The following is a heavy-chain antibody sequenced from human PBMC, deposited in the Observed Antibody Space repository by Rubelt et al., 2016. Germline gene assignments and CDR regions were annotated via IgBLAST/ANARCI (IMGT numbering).Heavy chain of an antibody. CDR1: GFTFSSYA. V-gene: IGHV3-23*04. J-gene: IGHJ4*02. CDR3: ASGPEGQLESDLDY. Sequence: EVQLVESGGDLVQPGGSLRLSSAASGFTFSSYAMTWVRQAPGKGLEWVSTITTSGSSTFYADSVKGRFPISRDNSKNTLYLQMNSLRAEETAVYYCASGPEGQLESDLDYWGQGTLVTVSS. D-gene: IGHD6-13*01. CDR2: ITTSGSST.